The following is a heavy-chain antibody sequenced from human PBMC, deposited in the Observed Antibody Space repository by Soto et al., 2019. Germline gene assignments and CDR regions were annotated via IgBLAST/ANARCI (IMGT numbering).Heavy chain of an antibody. D-gene: IGHD4-17*01. J-gene: IGHJ5*02. Sequence: SHPRSLACAISGDRVSSNSSTCNFIWQSPSRGLEWLGRTYYRSKLYNEYAVSVKSRITINPDTSKNQFSLQLNSVTPEDTAVYYCARATRTWFDPRGQGTLVTVYS. CDR2: TYYRSKLYN. CDR1: GDRVSSNSST. CDR3: ARATRTWFDP. V-gene: IGHV6-1*01.